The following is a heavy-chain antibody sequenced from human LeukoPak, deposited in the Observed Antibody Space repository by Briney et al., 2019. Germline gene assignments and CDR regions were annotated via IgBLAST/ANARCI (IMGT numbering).Heavy chain of an antibody. J-gene: IGHJ6*02. Sequence: VASVKVSCKASGYTFTSYYMHWVRQAPGQGLEWMGIINPSGGSTSYAQKFQGRVTMTRDTSTSTVYMELSSLRSEDTAVYYCARGQLEWENYYYGMDVWGQGTTVTVSS. V-gene: IGHV1-46*01. CDR2: INPSGGST. CDR3: ARGQLEWENYYYGMDV. CDR1: GYTFTSYY. D-gene: IGHD1-1*01.